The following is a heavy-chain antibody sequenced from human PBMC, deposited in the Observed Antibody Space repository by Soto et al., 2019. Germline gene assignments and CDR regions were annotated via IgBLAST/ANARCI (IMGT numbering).Heavy chain of an antibody. CDR1: GFTFSAHY. Sequence: EVQLVESGGGLVQPGGSLRLSCAASGFTFSAHYMDWVRQAPGKGLEWVGRIKNKANSYTTEYAASVEGRFTISREDSPHALYPQMNSLQPEATAVYYCARVCLGGRSGGRYFGYWGQGSQGAVSS. D-gene: IGHD3-16*01. CDR3: ARVCLGGRSGGRYFGY. J-gene: IGHJ4*02. V-gene: IGHV3-72*01. CDR2: IKNKANSYTT.